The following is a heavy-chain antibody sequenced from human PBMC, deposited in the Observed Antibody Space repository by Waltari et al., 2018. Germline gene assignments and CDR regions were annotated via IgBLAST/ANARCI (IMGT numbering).Heavy chain of an antibody. V-gene: IGHV4-4*02. CDR3: ALDLGRGLYLDT. Sequence: NWVMWGRQTPVRGQEGMWQHLGSGLTKYYPSVASRVTIALDTCTYQFALTMTSATAADTALYYCALDLGRGLYLDTWGQGILVTVSP. CDR2: HLGSGLT. J-gene: IGHJ5*02. CDR1: NW. D-gene: IGHD2-15*01.